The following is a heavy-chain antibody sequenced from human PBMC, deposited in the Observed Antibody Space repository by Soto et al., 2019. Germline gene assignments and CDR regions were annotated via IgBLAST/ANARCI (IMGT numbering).Heavy chain of an antibody. CDR1: GFTFSSYG. V-gene: IGHV3-33*01. D-gene: IGHD3-10*01. Sequence: QVQLVESGGGVVQPGRSLRLSCAASGFTFSSYGMHWVRQAPGKGLEWVAVIWYGGSNKYYADSVKGRFTISRDNSKNTLYLQMNSLRAEDTAVYYCARGPGGFGELLHYYYYGMDVWGQGTTVTVSS. J-gene: IGHJ6*02. CDR3: ARGPGGFGELLHYYYYGMDV. CDR2: IWYGGSNK.